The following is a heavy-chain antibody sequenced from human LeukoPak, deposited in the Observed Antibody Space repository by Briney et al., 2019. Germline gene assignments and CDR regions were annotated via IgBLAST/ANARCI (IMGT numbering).Heavy chain of an antibody. Sequence: SETLSLTCTVSGGSISSSSYYWGWIRQPPGKWLEWIGSIYYSGSTYYNPSLKSRVTISVDTSKNQFSLKLSSVTAADAAVYYCARDMAGSGSYYHYFDYWGQGTLVTVSS. CDR2: IYYSGST. CDR3: ARDMAGSGSYYHYFDY. J-gene: IGHJ4*02. V-gene: IGHV4-39*07. D-gene: IGHD3-10*01. CDR1: GGSISSSSYY.